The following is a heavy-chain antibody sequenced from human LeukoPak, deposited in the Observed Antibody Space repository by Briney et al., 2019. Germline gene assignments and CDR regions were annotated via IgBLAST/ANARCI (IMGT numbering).Heavy chain of an antibody. D-gene: IGHD6-19*01. V-gene: IGHV3-30*03. CDR3: AGGQMFTSGGFDD. J-gene: IGHJ4*02. Sequence: GGSLRLSCAASGFTFSSYGMHWVRQAPGKGLEWVAVISYDGSDKYYADSVKGRFTISRDNSKNTVNLQMNSLRAEDTALYYCAGGQMFTSGGFDDWGQGTPVTVSS. CDR2: ISYDGSDK. CDR1: GFTFSSYG.